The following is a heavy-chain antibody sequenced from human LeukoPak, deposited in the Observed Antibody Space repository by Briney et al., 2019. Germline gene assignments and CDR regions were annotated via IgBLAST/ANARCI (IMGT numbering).Heavy chain of an antibody. CDR3: ARIRTLISFDI. D-gene: IGHD3-10*01. Sequence: PSETLSLTCTVSGGSISSYYWSWIRQPPGKGLEWIGYIYYSGSTNYNPSLKSRVTISVDTSKNQFSLKVSSVTAADTAVYYCARIRTLISFDIWGQGTMVTVSS. J-gene: IGHJ3*02. V-gene: IGHV4-59*01. CDR2: IYYSGST. CDR1: GGSISSYY.